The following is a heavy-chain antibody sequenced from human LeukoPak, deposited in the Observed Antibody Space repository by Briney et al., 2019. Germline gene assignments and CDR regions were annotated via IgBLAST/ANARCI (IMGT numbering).Heavy chain of an antibody. CDR1: GFAFSDYY. V-gene: IGHV3-11*06. CDR3: ARVSSSSTNYFDS. D-gene: IGHD6-19*01. J-gene: IGHJ4*02. Sequence: GGSLRLSCAASGFAFSDYYMTWVRQAPGKGLEWVSYISSGSTYTNYGDAVKGRFIISRDNAKNSLYLQMNSLRAEDTAVYYCARVSSSSTNYFDSWGQGTLVTVSS. CDR2: ISSGSTYT.